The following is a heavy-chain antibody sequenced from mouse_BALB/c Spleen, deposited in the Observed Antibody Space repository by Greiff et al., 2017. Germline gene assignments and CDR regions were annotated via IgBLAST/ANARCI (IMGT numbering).Heavy chain of an antibody. CDR2: ISSGGST. CDR1: GFTFSSYA. D-gene: IGHD2-4*01. J-gene: IGHJ2*01. Sequence: EVKLMESGGGLVKPGGSLKLSCAASGFTFSSYAMSWVRQTPEKRLEWVASISSGGSTYYPDSVKGRFTISRDNARNILYLQMSSLRSEDTAMYYCARGGGDYPCDYGGQGTTLTVSS. V-gene: IGHV5-6-5*01. CDR3: ARGGGDYPCDY.